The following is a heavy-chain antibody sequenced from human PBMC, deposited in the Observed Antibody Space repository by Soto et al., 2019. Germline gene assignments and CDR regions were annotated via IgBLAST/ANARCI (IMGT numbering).Heavy chain of an antibody. D-gene: IGHD4-17*01. CDR1: GGTFSSYA. J-gene: IGHJ6*02. CDR2: IIPIFGTA. CDR3: ARSLTTSYYYYGMDV. Sequence: ASVKVSCKASGGTFSSYAISWARQAPGQGLEWMGGIIPIFGTANYAQKFQGRVTITADKSTSTAYMELSSLRSEDTAVYYCARSLTTSYYYYGMDVWGQGTLVTVSS. V-gene: IGHV1-69*06.